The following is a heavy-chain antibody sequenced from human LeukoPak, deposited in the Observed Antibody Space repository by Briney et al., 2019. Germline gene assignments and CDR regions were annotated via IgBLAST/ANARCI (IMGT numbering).Heavy chain of an antibody. CDR1: GYIFTGYY. CDR3: ARDHYHKIHSVMVTAPDY. V-gene: IGHV1-46*01. J-gene: IGHJ4*02. CDR2: INPTGGST. D-gene: IGHD2-21*02. Sequence: ASVKVSCKASGYIFTGYYMHWVRQAPGEGLEWMGIINPTGGSTSYAQKFQGRVTMTRDTSTSTVYMELSSLRSEDTAVYYCARDHYHKIHSVMVTAPDYWGQGTLVIVSS.